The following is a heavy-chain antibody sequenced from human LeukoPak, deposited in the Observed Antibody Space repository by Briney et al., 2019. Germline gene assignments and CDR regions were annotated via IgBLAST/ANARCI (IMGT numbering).Heavy chain of an antibody. CDR2: IYHSGST. J-gene: IGHJ4*02. V-gene: IGHV4-59*01. CDR1: GGSISSYY. Sequence: SETLSLTCTVSGGSISSYYWSWIRQPPGKGLEWIGYIYHSGSTKYNPSLKSRVTISVDTSKNQFSPKLSSVTAADTAVYYCARDGYSGNDGLWGQGTLVTVSS. D-gene: IGHD5-12*01. CDR3: ARDGYSGNDGL.